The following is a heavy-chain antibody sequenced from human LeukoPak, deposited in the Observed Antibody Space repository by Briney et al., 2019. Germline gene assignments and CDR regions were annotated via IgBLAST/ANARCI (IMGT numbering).Heavy chain of an antibody. CDR3: ARDRDGGNWFDP. Sequence: SETLSLTCTVSGGSISSSSYYWGWIRQPPGKGLEWIGSIYYSGSTYYNPSLKSRVTISVDTSKNQFSLKLSSVTAADTAVYYCARDRDGGNWFDPWGQGTLVTVSS. V-gene: IGHV4-39*07. J-gene: IGHJ5*02. D-gene: IGHD3-16*01. CDR2: IYYSGST. CDR1: GGSISSSSYY.